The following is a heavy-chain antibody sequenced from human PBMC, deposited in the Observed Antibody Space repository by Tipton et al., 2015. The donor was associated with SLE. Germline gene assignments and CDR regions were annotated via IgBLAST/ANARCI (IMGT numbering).Heavy chain of an antibody. Sequence: GSLRLSCAASGFTFSDHYMSWIRQAPGKGLGWVSYISSSGSSIYYADSVKGRFTISRDNAKNSLYLQMNSLRAEDTAIYYCARAGRVTAHYFDYWGHGALVTVSS. V-gene: IGHV3-11*01. D-gene: IGHD4-23*01. CDR2: ISSSGSSI. J-gene: IGHJ4*01. CDR3: ARAGRVTAHYFDY. CDR1: GFTFSDHY.